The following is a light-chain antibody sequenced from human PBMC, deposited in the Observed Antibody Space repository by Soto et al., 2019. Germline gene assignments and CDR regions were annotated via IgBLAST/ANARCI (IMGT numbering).Light chain of an antibody. V-gene: IGLV2-23*01. CDR3: SSYAGGVV. Sequence: QSALTQPASVSGSPGQSIPLPCTRASSGVENYNLVSWYQHHPGKAPKLIIYEGSQRPSGVSDRFSGSKSGNTASLTISGLQAEDEADYYCSSYAGGVVFGGGTKLTVL. J-gene: IGLJ3*02. CDR2: EGS. CDR1: SSGVENYNL.